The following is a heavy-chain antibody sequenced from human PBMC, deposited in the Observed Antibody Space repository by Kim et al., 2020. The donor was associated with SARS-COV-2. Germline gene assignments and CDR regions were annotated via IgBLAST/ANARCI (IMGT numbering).Heavy chain of an antibody. CDR1: GFTFSSYG. CDR2: IWYDGSNT. V-gene: IGHV3-33*01. Sequence: GGSLRLSCAASGFTFSSYGMHWVRQAPGKGLEWVAVIWYDGSNTYYADSVKGRFTISRDNSKNTLYLQMNSLRAEDTAVYYCARDWGTWELPSVQYMPASSWGQGALGTVSS. D-gene: IGHD1-26*01. CDR3: ARDWGTWELPSVQYMPASS. J-gene: IGHJ5*02.